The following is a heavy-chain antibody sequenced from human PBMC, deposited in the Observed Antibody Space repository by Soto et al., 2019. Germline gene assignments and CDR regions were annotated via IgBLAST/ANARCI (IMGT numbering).Heavy chain of an antibody. CDR3: ARDRIAVAGSGAFDI. CDR2: IYYSGST. D-gene: IGHD6-19*01. J-gene: IGHJ3*02. Sequence: QVQLQESGPGLVKPSQTLSLTCTVSGGSISSGGYYWSWIRQHPGKGLEWIGYIYYSGSTYYNPSLKSGVTMSVDTSKNQFSLKLSSVTAADTAVYYCARDRIAVAGSGAFDIWGQGTMVTVSS. V-gene: IGHV4-31*03. CDR1: GGSISSGGYY.